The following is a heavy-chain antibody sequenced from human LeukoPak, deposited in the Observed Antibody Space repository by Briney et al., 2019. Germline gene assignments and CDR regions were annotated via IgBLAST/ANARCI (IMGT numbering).Heavy chain of an antibody. J-gene: IGHJ4*02. CDR1: GYSFTSYW. V-gene: IGHV5-51*01. D-gene: IGHD3-9*01. CDR2: IYPGDSDT. CDR3: ARQNDILTGYSDY. Sequence: GESLKISCKGSGYSFTSYWIGWVGQMPGKGLEWMGIIYPGDSDTRYSPSFQGQVTISADKSISTAYLQWSSLKASDTAMYYCARQNDILTGYSDYWGQGTLVTVSS.